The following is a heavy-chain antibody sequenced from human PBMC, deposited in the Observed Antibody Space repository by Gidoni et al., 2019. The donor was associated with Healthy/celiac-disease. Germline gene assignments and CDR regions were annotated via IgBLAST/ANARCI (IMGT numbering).Heavy chain of an antibody. CDR1: GFSLSNARMG. J-gene: IGHJ4*02. Sequence: QVTLKESGPVLVKPTETLTLTCTVSGFSLSNARMGVSWIRQPPGKALEWLAHIFSNDEKSHSTSLKSRLTISKDTSKSQVVLTMTNMDPVDTATYYCARMNTAMVVNFDYWGQGTLVTVSS. CDR2: IFSNDEK. CDR3: ARMNTAMVVNFDY. D-gene: IGHD5-18*01. V-gene: IGHV2-26*01.